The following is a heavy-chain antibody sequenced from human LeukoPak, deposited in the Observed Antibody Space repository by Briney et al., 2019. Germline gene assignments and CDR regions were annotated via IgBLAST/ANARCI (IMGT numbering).Heavy chain of an antibody. Sequence: GGSLRLSCAVSGFTFSSYGMHWVRQAPGKGLEWVANIKQDGSEKYYVDSVKGRFTISRDNAKNSLYLQMNSLRAEDTAVYYCARLKLLWSNYFDYWGQGTLVTVS. CDR3: ARLKLLWSNYFDY. J-gene: IGHJ4*02. D-gene: IGHD2-2*01. CDR1: GFTFSSYG. V-gene: IGHV3-7*01. CDR2: IKQDGSEK.